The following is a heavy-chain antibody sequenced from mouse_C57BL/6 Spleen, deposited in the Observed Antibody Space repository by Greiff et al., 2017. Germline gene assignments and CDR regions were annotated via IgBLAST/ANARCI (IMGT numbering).Heavy chain of an antibody. CDR2: IWGVGST. Sequence: VKLEESGPGLVAPSQSLSITCTVSGFSLTSYGVDWVRQSPGKGLEWLGVIWGVGSTNYNSALKSRLSISKDNSKSQVFLKMNSLQTDDTAMYYCARATVVNYAMDYWGQGTSVTVSS. J-gene: IGHJ4*01. V-gene: IGHV2-6*01. D-gene: IGHD1-1*01. CDR3: ARATVVNYAMDY. CDR1: GFSLTSYG.